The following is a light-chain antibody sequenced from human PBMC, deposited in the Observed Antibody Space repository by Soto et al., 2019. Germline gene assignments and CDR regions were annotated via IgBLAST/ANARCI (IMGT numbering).Light chain of an antibody. CDR1: SSNIGAGCE. Sequence: VLTQPPSVSGAPGQRVTISCTGCSSNIGAGCEVHWYQHLPGKAPKLLIYGNTNRPSGVPDRFSGSKSGTSASLAITGLQAEDEADYYCQSYDSSLSASYVFGGGTRSPS. CDR3: QSYDSSLSASYV. CDR2: GNT. J-gene: IGLJ1*01. V-gene: IGLV1-40*01.